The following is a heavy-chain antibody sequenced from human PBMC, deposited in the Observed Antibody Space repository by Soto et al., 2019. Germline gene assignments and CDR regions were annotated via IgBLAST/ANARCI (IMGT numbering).Heavy chain of an antibody. Sequence: SVNVSCKASGYTFSTYYMHWVRQAPGQGYEWMGIINPSGGSTTYAQKFQGRVTMTRDTSTTTVYMELSSLRSEDTAVYYCAARGRDGYNYLIFWGQGTLVTVSS. CDR2: INPSGGST. D-gene: IGHD5-12*01. CDR1: GYTFSTYY. CDR3: AARGRDGYNYLIF. J-gene: IGHJ4*02. V-gene: IGHV1-46*01.